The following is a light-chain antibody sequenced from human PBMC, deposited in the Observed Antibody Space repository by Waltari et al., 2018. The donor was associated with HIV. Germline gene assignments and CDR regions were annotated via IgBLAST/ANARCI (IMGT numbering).Light chain of an antibody. CDR3: QQYLRSPPT. J-gene: IGKJ4*01. CDR1: RSILYSSDNRNY. Sequence: DIVMTQSPDSLPVSLGERATINCTSSRSILYSSDNRNYLAWYQQKPRQPPRLLISWASTRESGVPYRFSGSGSGTDFALTISRLQAEDVAVYHCQQYLRSPPTFGGGTKVEIK. CDR2: WAS. V-gene: IGKV4-1*01.